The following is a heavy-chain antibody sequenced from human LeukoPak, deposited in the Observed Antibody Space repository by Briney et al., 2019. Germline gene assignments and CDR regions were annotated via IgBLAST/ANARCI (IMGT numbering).Heavy chain of an antibody. CDR2: ISGSGGST. CDR3: ARGRIHLWLNNNFDY. Sequence: PGGSLRLSCAASGFSFSSYDMNWARQAPGKGLEWVSAISGSGGSTYYTDSVKGRLTISRDSSKNTLYLQMNSLRAEDTAVYYCARGRIHLWLNNNFDYWGPGTLVTVSS. V-gene: IGHV3-23*01. D-gene: IGHD5-18*01. J-gene: IGHJ4*02. CDR1: GFSFSSYD.